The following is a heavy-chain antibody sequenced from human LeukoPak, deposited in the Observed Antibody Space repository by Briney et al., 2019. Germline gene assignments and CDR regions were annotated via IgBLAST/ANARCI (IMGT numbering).Heavy chain of an antibody. Sequence: GGSLRLSCAASGFTFSSYGMHWVRQAPGKGLEWVAFIRYDGSNKYYADSVNGRFTISRDNSKNTLYLQMNSLRAEDTAVYYCAKDRGSSGWYWGSYKAKDYFDYWGQGTLVTVSS. V-gene: IGHV3-30*02. CDR2: IRYDGSNK. J-gene: IGHJ4*02. D-gene: IGHD6-19*01. CDR1: GFTFSSYG. CDR3: AKDRGSSGWYWGSYKAKDYFDY.